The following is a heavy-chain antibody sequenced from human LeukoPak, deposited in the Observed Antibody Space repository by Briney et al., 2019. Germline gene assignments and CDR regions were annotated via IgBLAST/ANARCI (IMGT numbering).Heavy chain of an antibody. J-gene: IGHJ3*02. CDR3: AREDPPWSGNAFDI. CDR1: GFTVSSNY. D-gene: IGHD3-3*01. Sequence: PGGSLRLSCAASGFTVSSNYMSWVRQAPGRGLEWVSVIYSGGSTYYADSVKGRFTISRDNSKNTLYLQMNSLRAEDTAVYYCAREDPPWSGNAFDIWGQGTMVTVSS. V-gene: IGHV3-53*01. CDR2: IYSGGST.